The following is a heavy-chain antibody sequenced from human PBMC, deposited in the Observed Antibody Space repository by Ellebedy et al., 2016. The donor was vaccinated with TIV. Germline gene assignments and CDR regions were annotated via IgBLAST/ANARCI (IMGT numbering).Heavy chain of an antibody. CDR3: ASSLEPYGSGRSDAFDI. Sequence: GGSLRLSXAASGFTFSSYAMHWVRQAPGKGLEWVAVISYDGSNKYYADSVKGRFTISRDNSKNTLYLQMNSLRAEDTAVYYCASSLEPYGSGRSDAFDIWGQGTMVTVSS. V-gene: IGHV3-30-3*01. CDR2: ISYDGSNK. CDR1: GFTFSSYA. D-gene: IGHD3-10*01. J-gene: IGHJ3*02.